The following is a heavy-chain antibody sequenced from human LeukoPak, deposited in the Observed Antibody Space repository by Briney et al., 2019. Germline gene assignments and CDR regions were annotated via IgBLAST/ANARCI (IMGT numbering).Heavy chain of an antibody. J-gene: IGHJ6*03. D-gene: IGHD6-19*01. CDR2: INHSGST. V-gene: IGHV4-34*01. Sequence: SETLPLTCAVYGGPFSGYYWSWIRQPPGKGLEWIGEINHSGSTNYNPSLKSRVTISVDTSKNQFSLKLSSVTAADTAVYYCARFNSGYSSGWDYYYMDVWGKGTTVTVSS. CDR3: ARFNSGYSSGWDYYYMDV. CDR1: GGPFSGYY.